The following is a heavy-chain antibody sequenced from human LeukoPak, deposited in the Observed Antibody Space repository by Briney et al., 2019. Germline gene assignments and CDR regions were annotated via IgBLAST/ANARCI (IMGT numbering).Heavy chain of an antibody. CDR2: ISGSGGST. V-gene: IGHV3-23*01. J-gene: IGHJ5*02. D-gene: IGHD3-9*01. CDR3: ARDLDWGAFDA. CDR1: GFTFNTYA. Sequence: GGSLRLSCAASGFTFNTYAMSWVRQAPGKGLEWVSAISGSGGSTYYADSVKGRFTISRGNSKNTVSLQMNSLRAEDTALYYCARDLDWGAFDAWGQGTLVTVSS.